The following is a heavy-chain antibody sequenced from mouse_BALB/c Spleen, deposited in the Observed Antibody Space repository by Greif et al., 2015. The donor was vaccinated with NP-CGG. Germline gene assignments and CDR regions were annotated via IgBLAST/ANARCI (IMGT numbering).Heavy chain of an antibody. J-gene: IGHJ1*01. CDR1: GFNIKDTY. D-gene: IGHD1-1*01. CDR3: ARRYYGSSYWYFDV. CDR2: IDPANGNT. V-gene: IGHV14-3*02. Sequence: VQLQQSGAELVKPGASVKLSCTASGFNIKDTYMHWVKQRPERGLEWIGRIDPANGNTKYDPKFQGKATITADTSSNTAYLQLSSLTSEDTAVYYCARRYYGSSYWYFDVWGAGTTVTVSS.